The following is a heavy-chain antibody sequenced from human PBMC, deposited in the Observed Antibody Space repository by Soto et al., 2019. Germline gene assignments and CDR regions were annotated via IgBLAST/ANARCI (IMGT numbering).Heavy chain of an antibody. CDR3: ARVPDCSSSGCYSYFDI. Sequence: EVQLVESGGGLVQPGGSLRLSCAASGFTLSDYYMHWARQAPGKGLVWVSRISNDGSNTDYADSVKARLTISRHNTKNTMHRQMNGLRAEVTAVYCCARVPDCSSSGCYSYFDIWGQGNLVTVSS. V-gene: IGHV3-74*01. D-gene: IGHD2-2*01. J-gene: IGHJ4*02. CDR1: GFTLSDYY. CDR2: ISNDGSNT.